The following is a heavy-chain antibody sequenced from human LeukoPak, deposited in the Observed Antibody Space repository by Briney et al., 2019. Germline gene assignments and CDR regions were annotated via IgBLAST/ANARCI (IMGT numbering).Heavy chain of an antibody. D-gene: IGHD1-26*01. J-gene: IGHJ4*02. V-gene: IGHV1-58*02. CDR2: IVVGSGNT. CDR1: GFTFTSSA. CDR3: AAVIDSGSYYVADY. Sequence: SVTVSCKASGFTFTSSAMQWVRQARGQRLEWIGWIVVGSGNTNYAQKFQERVTITRDMSTSTAYMELSSLRSEDTAVYYCAAVIDSGSYYVADYWGQGTLVTVSS.